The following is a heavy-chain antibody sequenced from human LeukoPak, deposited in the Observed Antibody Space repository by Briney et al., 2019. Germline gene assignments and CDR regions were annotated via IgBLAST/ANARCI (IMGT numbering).Heavy chain of an antibody. V-gene: IGHV5-51*01. CDR1: GFRFTNYW. Sequence: GESLKISCKGSGFRFTNYWVGWVRQMPGKGLEWMGIIYPDDSDTRYSPSFQGQVTISADKSISTAYLHWSSLKASDTAMYYCAIGGDSTTSCYRCFNYRGQGILVTVSS. D-gene: IGHD2-2*02. CDR2: IYPDDSDT. CDR3: AIGGDSTTSCYRCFNY. J-gene: IGHJ4*02.